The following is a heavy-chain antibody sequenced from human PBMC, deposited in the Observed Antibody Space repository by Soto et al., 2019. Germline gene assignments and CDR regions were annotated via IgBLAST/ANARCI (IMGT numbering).Heavy chain of an antibody. Sequence: PSETLSLTCTVSGGPMSSGGHYWSWIRQHPRKGLEWIGYISLSGGTYYNPSLKSRVTISGDPSKNHFSLNLTSLTAADTAVYYCARSSQSWYFDLWGRGTRVTVSS. CDR2: ISLSGGT. V-gene: IGHV4-31*03. CDR3: ARSSQSWYFDL. CDR1: GGPMSSGGHY. D-gene: IGHD4-4*01. J-gene: IGHJ2*01.